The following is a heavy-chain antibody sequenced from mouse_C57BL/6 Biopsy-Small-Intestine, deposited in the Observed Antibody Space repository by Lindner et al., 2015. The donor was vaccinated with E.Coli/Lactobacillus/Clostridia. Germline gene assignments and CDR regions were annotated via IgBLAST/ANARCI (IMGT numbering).Heavy chain of an antibody. J-gene: IGHJ2*01. V-gene: IGHV1-39*01. D-gene: IGHD1-1*01. CDR2: INPNYGST. CDR1: GYSFIDYN. Sequence: VQLQESGPELVKPGASVKISCKASGYSFIDYNMNWLKQSNGKSLEWIGVINPNYGSTAYNQKFKGRATLTVDQSSSTAYMQLNSLTSEDSAVYYCARRGIITTVVAPDYWGQGTTLTVSS. CDR3: ARRGIITTVVAPDY.